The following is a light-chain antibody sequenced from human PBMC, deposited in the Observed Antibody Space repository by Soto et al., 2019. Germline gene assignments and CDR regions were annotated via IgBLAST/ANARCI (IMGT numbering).Light chain of an antibody. J-gene: IGLJ3*02. V-gene: IGLV2-8*01. Sequence: QSALTQPPSASGSPGQSVTISCTGTSSDVGGYNYVSWYQHHPGKAPKLVIYEVTKRPSGVPDRFSGSKSGNTASLSDSGLQDEDEADYYCSSYAGRYSWVFGGGTKLTVL. CDR2: EVT. CDR3: SSYAGRYSWV. CDR1: SSDVGGYNY.